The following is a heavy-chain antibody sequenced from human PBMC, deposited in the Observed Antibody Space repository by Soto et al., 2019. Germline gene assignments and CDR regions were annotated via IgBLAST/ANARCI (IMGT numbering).Heavy chain of an antibody. J-gene: IGHJ6*01. Sequence: KPSGTXALTCTVAGVSIISYYSIWIRHPPGKGLECIGYIYYSWSTNYNPSLKSRVSVSVDASKNQFSLKLSSVTAADTAVSYCAREGCSSSSCYTNSYYYGMEVCGQGTTV. CDR3: AREGCSSSSCYTNSYYYGMEV. CDR1: GVSIISYY. CDR2: IYYSWST. V-gene: IGHV4-59*01. D-gene: IGHD2-2*01.